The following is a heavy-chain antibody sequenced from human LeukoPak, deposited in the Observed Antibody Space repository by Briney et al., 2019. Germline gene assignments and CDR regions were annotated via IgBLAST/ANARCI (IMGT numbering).Heavy chain of an antibody. V-gene: IGHV4-34*01. Sequence: PSETLSLTCAVYGGSFSGYYWSWIRQPPGKGLEWIGEINHSGSTNYNPSLKSRVTISVDTSKNQFSLKLSSVTAADTAVYYCARGFGGCYYAYYFDYWGQGTLVTVSS. CDR3: ARGFGGCYYAYYFDY. D-gene: IGHD3-22*01. CDR2: INHSGST. J-gene: IGHJ4*02. CDR1: GGSFSGYY.